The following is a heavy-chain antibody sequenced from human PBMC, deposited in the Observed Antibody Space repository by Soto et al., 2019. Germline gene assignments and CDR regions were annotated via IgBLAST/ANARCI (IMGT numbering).Heavy chain of an antibody. V-gene: IGHV1-69*12. D-gene: IGHD6-19*01. CDR1: GGTFSSYA. J-gene: IGHJ6*02. CDR2: IIPNFGTA. CDR3: ARGSAHSSTWLGRPRSHGEYYYYGMDV. Sequence: QVQLVQSGAEVKKPGSSVKVSCKASGGTFSSYAISWVRQAPGQGLEWMGGIIPNFGTANYAQKFQGRVTITADESTSTAYIELSSLRSEDTAVYYCARGSAHSSTWLGRPRSHGEYYYYGMDVWGQGTTVTVSS.